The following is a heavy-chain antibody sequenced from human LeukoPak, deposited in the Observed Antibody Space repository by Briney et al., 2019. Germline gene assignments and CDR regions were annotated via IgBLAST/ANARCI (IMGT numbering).Heavy chain of an antibody. D-gene: IGHD3-10*01. CDR1: GGSLSGGGYA. CDR2: IYQSGST. V-gene: IGHV4-30-2*05. J-gene: IGHJ6*02. CDR3: ARGGGQGGLLWFGELPTHHYYGMDV. Sequence: SETLSLTCAVSGGSLSGGGYAGGCARQPPGRGLEWMRYIYQSGSTYYNPSLKRRATISVDTSKNQFSLKLSSVTAAATAVYYCARGGGQGGLLWFGELPTHHYYGMDVWGQGTTVTVSS.